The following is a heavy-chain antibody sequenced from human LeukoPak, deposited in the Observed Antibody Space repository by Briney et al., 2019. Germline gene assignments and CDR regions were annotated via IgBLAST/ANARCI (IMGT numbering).Heavy chain of an antibody. Sequence: SETLSLTCAVSGGSFNGYYWSWMRQPPGKGLEWIGEINHSGNSNYNPSLKSRVTISVDTSKNQFSLKLSSVTAADTAVYYCARGPDYGANLIDYWGQGTLVTVSS. J-gene: IGHJ4*02. V-gene: IGHV4-34*01. CDR3: ARGPDYGANLIDY. D-gene: IGHD4-23*01. CDR1: GGSFNGYY. CDR2: INHSGNS.